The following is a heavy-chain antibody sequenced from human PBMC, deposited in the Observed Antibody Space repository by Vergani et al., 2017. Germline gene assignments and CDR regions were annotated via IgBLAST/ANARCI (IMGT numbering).Heavy chain of an antibody. V-gene: IGHV3-23*01. Sequence: EVQLLESGGGLVQPGGSLRLSCAASGFTFSSYAMSWVRQAPGKGLEWVSAISGSGGSTYYADSVKGRFTISRDNSKNTLYLQMNSLRAEDTAVYYCAKDHEYYDSSGDYEGNAFDVWGQGTMVTVSS. CDR2: ISGSGGST. CDR3: AKDHEYYDSSGDYEGNAFDV. J-gene: IGHJ3*01. D-gene: IGHD3-22*01. CDR1: GFTFSSYA.